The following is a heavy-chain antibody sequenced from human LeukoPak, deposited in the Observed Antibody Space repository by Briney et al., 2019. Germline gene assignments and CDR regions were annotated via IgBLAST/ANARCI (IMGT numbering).Heavy chain of an antibody. J-gene: IGHJ4*02. V-gene: IGHV3-15*01. D-gene: IGHD2-2*01. CDR1: GFTSSNAW. CDR3: TTGPERCSSTSCYAVGVDY. CDR2: IKSKTDGGTT. Sequence: GGSLRLSCAASGFTSSNAWMSWVRQAPGKGLEWVGRIKSKTDGGTTDYAAPVKGRFTISRDDSKNTLYLQMNSLKTEDTAVYYCTTGPERCSSTSCYAVGVDYWGQGTLVTVSS.